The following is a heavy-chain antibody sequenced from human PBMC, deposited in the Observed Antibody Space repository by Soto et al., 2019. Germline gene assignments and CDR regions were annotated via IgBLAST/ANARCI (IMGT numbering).Heavy chain of an antibody. CDR1: GGTFSSYA. Sequence: QVQLVQSGAEVKKPGSSVKVSCKASGGTFSSYAISWVRQAPGQGLEWMGGIIPIFGTANYAQKFQGRVTITADKSTSTAYKELSSLRSEDTAVYYCARVGWFGIKRYYFDYWGQGTLVTVSS. D-gene: IGHD3-10*01. V-gene: IGHV1-69*06. J-gene: IGHJ4*02. CDR3: ARVGWFGIKRYYFDY. CDR2: IIPIFGTA.